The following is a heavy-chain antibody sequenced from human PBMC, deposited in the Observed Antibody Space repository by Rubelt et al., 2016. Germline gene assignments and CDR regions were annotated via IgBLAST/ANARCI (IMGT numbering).Heavy chain of an antibody. J-gene: IGHJ3*02. V-gene: IGHV3-33*01. Sequence: QVQLVESGGGVVQPGRSLRLSCAASGFTFSSYGMHWVRQAPGKGLEWVAVIWYDGSNKYYADSVKGRFIISRDNYKNTLYLQRNSLRAEDTAVYYCARDRAGSSSWYPVFGAFDIWGQGTMVTVSS. D-gene: IGHD6-13*01. CDR2: IWYDGSNK. CDR3: ARDRAGSSSWYPVFGAFDI. CDR1: GFTFSSYG.